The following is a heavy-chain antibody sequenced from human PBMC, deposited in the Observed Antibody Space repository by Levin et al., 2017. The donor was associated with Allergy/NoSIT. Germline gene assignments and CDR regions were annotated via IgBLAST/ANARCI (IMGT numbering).Heavy chain of an antibody. CDR3: AKEAVSNQGSYYEDWFDT. Sequence: PGGSLRLSCAASGFTFSSYAMSWVRQAPGKGLEWVSAISGSGGSTYYADSVKGRFTISRDNSKNTLYLQMNSLRAEDTAVYYCAKEAVSNQGSYYEDWFDTWGQGTLVTVS. J-gene: IGHJ5*02. CDR2: ISGSGGST. V-gene: IGHV3-23*01. CDR1: GFTFSSYA. D-gene: IGHD1-26*01.